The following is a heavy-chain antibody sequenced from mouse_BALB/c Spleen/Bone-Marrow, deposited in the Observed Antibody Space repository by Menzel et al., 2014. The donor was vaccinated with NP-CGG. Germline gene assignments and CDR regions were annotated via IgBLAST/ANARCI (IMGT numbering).Heavy chain of an antibody. Sequence: VQLQQSGDDLVKPGASVKLSCKASGYTFTRYYMYWVKQRPGQGLEWIGEINPTNGGTNFNEKFKSKATLTVDKSSSTAYMQLSSLTSEDSAVYYCTRSNYGYWYFDVWGAGTTVTVSS. CDR3: TRSNYGYWYFDV. V-gene: IGHV1S81*02. CDR1: GYTFTRYY. J-gene: IGHJ1*01. CDR2: INPTNGGT. D-gene: IGHD1-1*01.